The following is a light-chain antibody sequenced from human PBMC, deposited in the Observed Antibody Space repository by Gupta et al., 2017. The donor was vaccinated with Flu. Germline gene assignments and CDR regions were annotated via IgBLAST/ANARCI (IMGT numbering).Light chain of an antibody. J-gene: IGKJ1*01. CDR2: QAS. V-gene: IGKV3-20*01. CDR3: QQDGGVPRT. Sequence: GTLSLSPGERATLFCRASQSVNSDYLAWHQQRRGQPPRLLVYQASNRATGIPARFSGRGSGTDFTLTISIRDAEDFAVYYCQQDGGVPRTFGQGTKVEIK. CDR1: QSVNSDY.